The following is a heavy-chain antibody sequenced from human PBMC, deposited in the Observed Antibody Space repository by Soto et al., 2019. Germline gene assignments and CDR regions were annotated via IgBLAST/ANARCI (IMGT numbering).Heavy chain of an antibody. D-gene: IGHD3-10*01. CDR2: ISPMFGAA. CDR3: AREVQVHTPAFVY. Sequence: QVQLVQSGAEMKKPGSSVKVSCQSSGGTFNTYAMNWVRQAPGQGPEWMGDISPMFGAANYAPKFQGRVTITADESTGTSYMRISSLTSEDTALYFCAREVQVHTPAFVYWGQGTLVTVSS. V-gene: IGHV1-69*19. CDR1: GGTFNTYA. J-gene: IGHJ4*02.